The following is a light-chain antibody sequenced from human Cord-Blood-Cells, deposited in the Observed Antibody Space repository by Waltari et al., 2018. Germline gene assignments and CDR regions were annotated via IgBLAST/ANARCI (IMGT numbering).Light chain of an antibody. V-gene: IGLV2-8*01. Sequence: SALTQPPSASGSPGQSVTISCTGTSSDVGGYHYVSWYQQHPDKAPKLMIYEVSKRPSGVPDRFSGSKSGNTASLTVSGLQAEDEADYYCSSYAGSNNWVFGGGTKLTVL. J-gene: IGLJ3*02. CDR1: SSDVGGYHY. CDR3: SSYAGSNNWV. CDR2: EVS.